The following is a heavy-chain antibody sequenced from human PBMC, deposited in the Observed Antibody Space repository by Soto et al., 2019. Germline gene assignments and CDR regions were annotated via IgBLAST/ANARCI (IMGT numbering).Heavy chain of an antibody. CDR1: GFTFYSYA. J-gene: IGHJ4*02. D-gene: IGHD1-20*01. V-gene: IGHV3-30-3*01. Sequence: GGSLRLSCAASGFTFYSYAMHWVRQAPGKGLEWVAVISYDGAHKYYGDSLKGRITISRDNAKNTMHLQLDSLRVEDTAAYFCARSWDYKNSLDYWGQGTLVTVS. CDR2: ISYDGAHK. CDR3: ARSWDYKNSLDY.